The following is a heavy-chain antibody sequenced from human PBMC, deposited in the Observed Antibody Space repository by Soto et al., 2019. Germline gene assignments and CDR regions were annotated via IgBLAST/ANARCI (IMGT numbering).Heavy chain of an antibody. Sequence: QVQLVQSGAEVKKPGASVKVSCKASGYTFTSYGISWVRQAPGQGLEWMGWISAYNGNTNYAQKLQGRVTLTTDTSTSTAYMELRSLRSDDTAVYYCARDFFGVVIKGNYAFDIWGQGTMVTVSS. V-gene: IGHV1-18*01. CDR3: ARDFFGVVIKGNYAFDI. D-gene: IGHD3-3*01. CDR1: GYTFTSYG. J-gene: IGHJ3*02. CDR2: ISAYNGNT.